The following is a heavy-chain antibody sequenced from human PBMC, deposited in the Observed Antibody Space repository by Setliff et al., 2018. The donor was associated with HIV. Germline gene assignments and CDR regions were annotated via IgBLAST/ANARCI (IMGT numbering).Heavy chain of an antibody. Sequence: GASVKVSCKASEYIFSNYAIHWMRQAPGQGLEWMGWINTNTGDPTYAQGFTGRFVFSLDTSISTAYLQISSLKAEDTAVYYCARDQRLFYFDSWGQGTLVTVSS. CDR1: EYIFSNYA. J-gene: IGHJ4*02. CDR2: INTNTGDP. CDR3: ARDQRLFYFDS. V-gene: IGHV7-4-1*02.